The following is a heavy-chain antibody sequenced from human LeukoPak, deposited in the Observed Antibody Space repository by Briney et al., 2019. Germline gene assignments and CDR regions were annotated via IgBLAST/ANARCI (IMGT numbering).Heavy chain of an antibody. CDR2: ISSSGTTI. J-gene: IGHJ3*02. Sequence: PGGSLRLSCAASGFTFSSYEMNWVRQAPGKGLEWVSYISSSGTTIYYADSVKGRFTISRDNAKNSLYLQMNSLRAEDTADYYCARGGYCSSSICYSLNAFDIWGQGTMFTVSS. CDR3: ARGGYCSSSICYSLNAFDI. D-gene: IGHD2-2*01. V-gene: IGHV3-48*03. CDR1: GFTFSSYE.